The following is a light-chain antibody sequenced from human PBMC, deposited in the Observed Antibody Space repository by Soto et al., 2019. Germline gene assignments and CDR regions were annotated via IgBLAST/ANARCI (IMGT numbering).Light chain of an antibody. CDR2: WAT. CDR3: QKSYSIPRR. V-gene: IGKV4-1*01. Sequence: DIVMTQSPDSLAVSLGERATINCKSSQSVLYSSNNKNYLAWYQQKPGQHPKLLIYWATTRAAGVPARFSGGGSGTDFSLTLTTPQAENMAVYYCQKSYSIPRRFGQGSK. CDR1: QSVLYSSNNKNY. J-gene: IGKJ1*01.